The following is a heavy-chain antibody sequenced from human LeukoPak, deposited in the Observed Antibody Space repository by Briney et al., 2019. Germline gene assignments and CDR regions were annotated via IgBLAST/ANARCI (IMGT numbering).Heavy chain of an antibody. Sequence: SETLSLTCAVYGGSFSGYYWSWIRQPPPKGLDWIGGINHSGSTSYNPSIQSRVTMSVDTSKSQFSLTLSSLTAADTAEYYCARLKPPRYYFDYWGQGIQVIVSS. CDR3: ARLKPPRYYFDY. CDR2: INHSGST. D-gene: IGHD1-14*01. J-gene: IGHJ4*02. CDR1: GGSFSGYY. V-gene: IGHV4-34*01.